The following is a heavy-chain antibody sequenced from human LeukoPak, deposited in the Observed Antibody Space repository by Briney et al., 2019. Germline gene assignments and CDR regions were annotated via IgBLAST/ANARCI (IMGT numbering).Heavy chain of an antibody. Sequence: ASVKVSCKVSGYTLTELSMHWVRQAPGKGLEWMGGFDPEDGETIYAQKFQGRVTMTEDTSTGTVYMELSSLRSEDTAVYYCATHGSVWGSYRWVDYWGQGTLVTVSS. V-gene: IGHV1-24*01. CDR2: FDPEDGET. J-gene: IGHJ4*02. D-gene: IGHD3-16*01. CDR1: GYTLTELS. CDR3: ATHGSVWGSYRWVDY.